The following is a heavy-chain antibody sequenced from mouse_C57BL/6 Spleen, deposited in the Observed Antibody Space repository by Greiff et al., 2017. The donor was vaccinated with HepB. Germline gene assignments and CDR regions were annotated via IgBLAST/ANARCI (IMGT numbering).Heavy chain of an antibody. CDR3: TRDDGYYEWFAY. V-gene: IGHV5-9-1*02. CDR2: ISSGGDYI. J-gene: IGHJ3*01. Sequence: EVQRVESGEGLVKPGGSLKLSCAASGFTFSSYAMSWVRQTPEKRLEWVAYISSGGDYIYYADTVKGRFTISRDNARNTLYLQMSSLKSEDTAMYYCTRDDGYYEWFAYWGQGTLVTVSA. D-gene: IGHD2-3*01. CDR1: GFTFSSYA.